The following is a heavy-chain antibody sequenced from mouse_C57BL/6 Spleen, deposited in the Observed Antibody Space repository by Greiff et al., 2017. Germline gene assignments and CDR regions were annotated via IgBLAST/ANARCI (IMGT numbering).Heavy chain of an antibody. V-gene: IGHV7-3*01. CDR1: GFTFTDYY. CDR2: IRNKANGYTT. CDR3: ARKLDYAMDY. Sequence: EVHLVESGGGLVKPGGSLSLSCAASGFTFTDYYMSWVRQPPGKALEWLGFIRNKANGYTTEYSASVKGRFTITRDNSQSLLYLQMTTLRADDSAPYYCARKLDYAMDYWGQGTSVTVSS. J-gene: IGHJ4*01. D-gene: IGHD4-1*01.